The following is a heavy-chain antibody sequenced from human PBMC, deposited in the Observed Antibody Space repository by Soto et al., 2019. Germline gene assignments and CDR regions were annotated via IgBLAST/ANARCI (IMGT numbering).Heavy chain of an antibody. V-gene: IGHV3-64*01. CDR2: ISSNGGST. CDR1: GFTFSSYA. D-gene: IGHD3-3*01. J-gene: IGHJ6*03. Sequence: RLSWAASGFTFSSYARRWVRQAPGKGLKYVSAISSNGGSTYYANSVKGRFTISRDNSKNTLYLQMGSLRAEDMAVYYCARAGYYDFWSGYSAYYYYYYYMDVWGKGTTVTVSS. CDR3: ARAGYYDFWSGYSAYYYYYYYMDV.